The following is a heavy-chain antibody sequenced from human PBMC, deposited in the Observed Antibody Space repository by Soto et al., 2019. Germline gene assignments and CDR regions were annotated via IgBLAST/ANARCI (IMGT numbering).Heavy chain of an antibody. J-gene: IGHJ4*02. D-gene: IGHD6-19*01. V-gene: IGHV3-23*01. CDR2: ISGSGGST. Sequence: VGSLRLSCAASGFTFPSYAMTWVRQAPGNGLEWVSAISGSGGSTYYSDSVKGRFTISRDNSKNTLYLQMNSLRAEDTAVYYCAKGGWYSPIDYWGQGTLVTVSS. CDR3: AKGGWYSPIDY. CDR1: GFTFPSYA.